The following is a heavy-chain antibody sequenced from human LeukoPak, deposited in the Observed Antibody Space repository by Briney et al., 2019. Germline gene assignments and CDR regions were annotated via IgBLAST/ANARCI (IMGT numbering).Heavy chain of an antibody. Sequence: GGSLRLSCTATGFTLGSHDMHWVRQIPGQGLEWVAAVSSGFHAFFADSVQGRFTVSREDARNSLYLQMNSLRAGDTAVYYCVREARGYHYTYFDYWGQGTLVTVSS. D-gene: IGHD5-18*01. J-gene: IGHJ4*02. CDR3: VREARGYHYTYFDY. CDR1: GFTLGSHD. V-gene: IGHV3-13*01. CDR2: VSSGFHA.